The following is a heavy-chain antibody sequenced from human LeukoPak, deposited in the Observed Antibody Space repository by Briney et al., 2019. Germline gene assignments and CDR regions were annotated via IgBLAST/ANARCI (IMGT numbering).Heavy chain of an antibody. CDR2: ISSSGSTI. J-gene: IGHJ3*02. D-gene: IGHD6-25*01. Sequence: GGSLRLSCAASGFTFSDYYMSWIRQAPGKGLEGVSYISSSGSTIYYADSVKGRFTISRDNAKNSLYLQMNSLRAEDTAVYYCARWGSYSGDNINAFDIWGQGTMVTVSS. CDR3: ARWGSYSGDNINAFDI. CDR1: GFTFSDYY. V-gene: IGHV3-11*01.